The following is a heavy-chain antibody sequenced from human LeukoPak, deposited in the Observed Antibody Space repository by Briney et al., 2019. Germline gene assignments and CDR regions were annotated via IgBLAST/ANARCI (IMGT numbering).Heavy chain of an antibody. J-gene: IGHJ6*02. CDR3: ARWVTGTSYGMDV. Sequence: GASVKVSCKASGYTFTSYGISCVRQAPGQGIEWMGWISVYNGNTNYAQKLQGRVTMTRDTSTSTAYMELRSLRSDDTAVYYCARWVTGTSYGMDVWGQGTTVTVSS. D-gene: IGHD1-7*01. CDR2: ISVYNGNT. V-gene: IGHV1-18*01. CDR1: GYTFTSYG.